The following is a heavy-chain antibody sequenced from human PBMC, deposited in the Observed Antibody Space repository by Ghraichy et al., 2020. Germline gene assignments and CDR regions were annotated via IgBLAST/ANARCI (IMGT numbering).Heavy chain of an antibody. CDR2: MYPNSGNT. CDR3: ARGSGGSSSSVDYFDY. J-gene: IGHJ4*02. Sequence: ASVKVSCKASGYTFISYDINWVRQAPGQGLEWMGWMYPNSGNTGYRQKFQGRVTMTRNTSISTAYMELSSLRSEDTAVYYCARGSGGSSSSVDYFDYWGQGTLVTVAS. D-gene: IGHD6-6*01. V-gene: IGHV1-8*01. CDR1: GYTFISYD.